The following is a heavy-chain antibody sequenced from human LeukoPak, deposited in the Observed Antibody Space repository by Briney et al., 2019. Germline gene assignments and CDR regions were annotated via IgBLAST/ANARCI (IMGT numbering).Heavy chain of an antibody. J-gene: IGHJ6*03. V-gene: IGHV1-69*05. D-gene: IGHD5-18*01. Sequence: SVKVSCKASGGTFSSYAISWVRQAPGQGLEWMGGIIPIFGTANYAQKFQGRVTITTDESTSTAYMELSSLRSEDTAVYYCARARIQLWLTINYYYYMDVWGKGTTVTVSS. CDR2: IIPIFGTA. CDR3: ARARIQLWLTINYYYYMDV. CDR1: GGTFSSYA.